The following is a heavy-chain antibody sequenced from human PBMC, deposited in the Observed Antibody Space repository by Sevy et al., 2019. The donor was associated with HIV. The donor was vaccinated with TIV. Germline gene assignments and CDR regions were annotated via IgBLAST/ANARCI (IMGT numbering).Heavy chain of an antibody. CDR1: GFTFSDYY. CDR3: ARDPVKDGNLGDYYYYAMDV. D-gene: IGHD3-16*01. Sequence: GGSLRLSCAASGFTFSDYYMSWIRQAPGKGLEWVANISGSDSTRYYADSVKGRFTISRDNAKNSLYLQMNSLRAEDRAVYYCARDPVKDGNLGDYYYYAMDVWGQGTTVTVSS. V-gene: IGHV3-11*01. J-gene: IGHJ6*02. CDR2: ISGSDSTR.